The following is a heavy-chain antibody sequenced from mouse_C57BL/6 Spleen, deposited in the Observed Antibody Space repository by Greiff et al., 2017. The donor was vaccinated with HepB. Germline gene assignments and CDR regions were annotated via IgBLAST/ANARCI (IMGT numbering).Heavy chain of an antibody. CDR3: ARSDDGYYEAY. D-gene: IGHD2-3*01. CDR1: GYAFSSSW. V-gene: IGHV1-82*01. Sequence: QVQLQQSGPELVKPGASVKISCKASGYAFSSSWMNWVKQRPGKGLEWIGRIYPGDGATNYNGKFKGKATLTADKSSSTAYMQLSSLTSEDSAVYFCARSDDGYYEAYWGQGTLVTVSA. CDR2: IYPGDGAT. J-gene: IGHJ3*01.